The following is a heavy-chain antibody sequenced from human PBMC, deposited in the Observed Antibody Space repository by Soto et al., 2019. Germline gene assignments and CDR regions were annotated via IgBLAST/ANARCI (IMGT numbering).Heavy chain of an antibody. Sequence: QVQLQESGPGLVKPSQTLSLTCSVSGDSISGGGYYWGWVRQRPGKGLEWIGCIYHSWGTHYNPSLKIRLTIAVDKSNNQFSLRLTSVTAADTAVYYCARDNLITVNPANVAYFMDVWGQGTTVTVSS. V-gene: IGHV4-31*03. CDR2: IYHSWGT. CDR3: ARDNLITVNPANVAYFMDV. CDR1: GDSISGGGYY. D-gene: IGHD1-20*01. J-gene: IGHJ6*02.